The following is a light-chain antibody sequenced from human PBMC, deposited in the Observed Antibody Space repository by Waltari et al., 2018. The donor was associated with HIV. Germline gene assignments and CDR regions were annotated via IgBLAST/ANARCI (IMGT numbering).Light chain of an antibody. V-gene: IGLV2-11*01. CDR3: CSFVGSYSSV. J-gene: IGLJ1*01. CDR1: SGALDGSSF. Sequence: QSALTQPRSVSGSPGQSVTLSCTGSSGALDGSSFVSWYQQHPGEATKVVIYACTKLPSVVPDRFSGSRSGNTASLTISGLQAEDEADYFCCSFVGSYSSVFGTGTKVTVL. CDR2: ACT.